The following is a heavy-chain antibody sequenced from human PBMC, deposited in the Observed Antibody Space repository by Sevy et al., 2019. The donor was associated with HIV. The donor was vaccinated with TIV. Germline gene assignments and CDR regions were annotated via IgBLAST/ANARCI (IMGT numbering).Heavy chain of an antibody. V-gene: IGHV4-59*08. Sequence: SETLSLTCTVSGGSITSLYWNWIRQPPGKGLEWIANIYYNGHINYNPSLRSRVTLSLDTSKNQFSMRLSSVTAADTAMYYCAGENAWGRGYSWGQGTLVTVSS. J-gene: IGHJ4*02. D-gene: IGHD1-26*01. CDR2: IYYNGHI. CDR1: GGSITSLY. CDR3: AGENAWGRGYS.